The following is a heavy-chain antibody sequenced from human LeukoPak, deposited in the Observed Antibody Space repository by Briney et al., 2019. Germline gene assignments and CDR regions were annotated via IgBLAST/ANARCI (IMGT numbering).Heavy chain of an antibody. CDR1: GFTFDDDT. D-gene: IGHD3-10*01. Sequence: GGSLRLSCAASGFTFDDDTMHWVRQAPGKGLEWDSLISWDCGSTYYADSVKGRFTISRANRTNSLSPPMNSLRAEDSALYYCAKSMVSGISHWYFDLWGGGTLVTVSS. CDR2: ISWDCGST. V-gene: IGHV3-43*01. CDR3: AKSMVSGISHWYFDL. J-gene: IGHJ2*01.